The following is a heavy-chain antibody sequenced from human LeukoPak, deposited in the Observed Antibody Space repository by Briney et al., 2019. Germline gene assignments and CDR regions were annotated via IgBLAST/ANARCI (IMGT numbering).Heavy chain of an antibody. Sequence: SQTLSLTCTVSGGSISSGDYYWSWIRQPPGKGLEWIGYIYYSGSTYYNPSLKSRVTISVDTSKNQFSLKLSSVTAADTAVYYCARVLATVTTGIDYWGQGTLVTVS. V-gene: IGHV4-30-4*01. CDR1: GGSISSGDYY. CDR2: IYYSGST. J-gene: IGHJ4*02. D-gene: IGHD4-17*01. CDR3: ARVLATVTTGIDY.